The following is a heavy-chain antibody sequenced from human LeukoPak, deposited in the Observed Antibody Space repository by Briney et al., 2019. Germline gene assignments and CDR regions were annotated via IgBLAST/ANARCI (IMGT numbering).Heavy chain of an antibody. Sequence: GGSLRLSCAASGFTFSSYSMNWVRQAPGKGLEWVSYISSTSSYIYYADSVKGRFTISRDNAKNSLYLQMNSLRAEDTAVYYCAREWGGDFDYWGQGALVTVSS. CDR2: ISSTSSYI. CDR3: AREWGGDFDY. D-gene: IGHD3-16*01. CDR1: GFTFSSYS. V-gene: IGHV3-21*01. J-gene: IGHJ4*02.